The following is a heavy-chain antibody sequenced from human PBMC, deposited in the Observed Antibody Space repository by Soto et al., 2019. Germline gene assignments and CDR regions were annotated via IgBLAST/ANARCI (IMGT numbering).Heavy chain of an antibody. CDR1: GGTFSSYA. J-gene: IGHJ6*02. D-gene: IGHD4-17*01. Sequence: QVQLVQSGAEVKKPGASVKVSCKASGGTFSSYAISWVRQAPGQGLEWMGGIIPIFGTANYAQKFQCRVTITADESTSTAYMELSSLRSEDTAVYYCARAFHYGDYANYYYYVMDVWGQGTTVTVSS. CDR3: ARAFHYGDYANYYYYVMDV. V-gene: IGHV1-69*01. CDR2: IIPIFGTA.